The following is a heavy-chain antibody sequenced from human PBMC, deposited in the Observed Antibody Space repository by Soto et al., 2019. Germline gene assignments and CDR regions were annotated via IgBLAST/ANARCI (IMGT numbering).Heavy chain of an antibody. D-gene: IGHD6-19*01. CDR2: ISYDGSNK. Sequence: GGSLRLSCAASGFTFSSYAMHWVRQAPGKGLEWVAVISYDGSNKYYADSVKGRFTISRDNSKNTLYLQMNSLRAEDTAVYYCARDGTAVAGQYYYYGMDVWGQGTTVTVSS. J-gene: IGHJ6*02. CDR1: GFTFSSYA. CDR3: ARDGTAVAGQYYYYGMDV. V-gene: IGHV3-30-3*01.